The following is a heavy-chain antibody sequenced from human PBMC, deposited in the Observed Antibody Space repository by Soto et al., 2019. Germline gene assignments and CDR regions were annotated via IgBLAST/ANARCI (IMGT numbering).Heavy chain of an antibody. V-gene: IGHV4-59*08. CDR3: ASWGVYCTSTSCFERWFDP. CDR1: GGSMSSYY. CDR2: IYYSGST. J-gene: IGHJ5*02. D-gene: IGHD2-2*01. Sequence: QVQLQESGPGLVKPSETLSLTCTVSGGSMSSYYWSWIRQPPAKGLEWIGYIYYSGSTNYNPFLNSRVTISVDTSKKQSSLKLSSVTAADTAVYYCASWGVYCTSTSCFERWFDPWGQGILVTVSS.